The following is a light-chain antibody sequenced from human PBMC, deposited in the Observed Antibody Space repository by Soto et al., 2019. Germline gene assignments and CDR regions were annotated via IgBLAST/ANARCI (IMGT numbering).Light chain of an antibody. CDR1: SSDVGGFHY. CDR2: DVN. V-gene: IGLV2-8*01. J-gene: IGLJ2*01. Sequence: QSALTQPPSASGSPGQSVTISCTGTSSDVGGFHYVSWYQQYPGKAPKLMIYDVNKRPSGVPDRFSGSKSGNTASLTVSGLQAEDEADYYCSSYADTNNLVFGGGTKLTVL. CDR3: SSYADTNNLV.